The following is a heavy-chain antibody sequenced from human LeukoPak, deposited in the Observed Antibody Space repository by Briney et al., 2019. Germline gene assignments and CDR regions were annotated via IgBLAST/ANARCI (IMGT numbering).Heavy chain of an antibody. J-gene: IGHJ4*02. Sequence: GGSLRLSCAASGFTFSSYGMHWVRQAPGKGLEWVADIWYDGSNKYYADSVKGRFTISRDNSKNTLYLQMNSLRAEDTAVYYCARESRYCSSTSCYFSDYWGQGTLVTVSS. D-gene: IGHD2-2*01. V-gene: IGHV3-33*01. CDR3: ARESRYCSSTSCYFSDY. CDR2: IWYDGSNK. CDR1: GFTFSSYG.